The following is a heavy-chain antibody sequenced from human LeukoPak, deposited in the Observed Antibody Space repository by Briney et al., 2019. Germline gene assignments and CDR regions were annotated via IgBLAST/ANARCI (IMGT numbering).Heavy chain of an antibody. J-gene: IGHJ4*02. CDR3: ASGDSSGYDGSFDY. CDR2: INTNSGGT. V-gene: IGHV1-2*02. Sequence: PGASLKVSCTASGYTFTGNYMHWVRQAPGQGLEWMGWINTNSGGTNYAQKFQGRVTMTRDTSISTAYMELSRLRSDDTAVYYCASGDSSGYDGSFDYWGQGTLVTVSS. D-gene: IGHD3-22*01. CDR1: GYTFTGNY.